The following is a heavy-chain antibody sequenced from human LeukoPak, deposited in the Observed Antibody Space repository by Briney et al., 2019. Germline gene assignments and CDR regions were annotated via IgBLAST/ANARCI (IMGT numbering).Heavy chain of an antibody. CDR2: ISGSGGST. Sequence: GGSLRLSCAASGFTFSSYAMSWVRQGPGKGLEWASVISGSGGSTYYADSVKGRFTISRDNSKNTLYLQMNSLRAEDTAVYYCAKAWALTYLGGVDSWGQGTLVTVSS. J-gene: IGHJ4*02. CDR3: AKAWALTYLGGVDS. V-gene: IGHV3-23*01. CDR1: GFTFSSYA. D-gene: IGHD2-21*02.